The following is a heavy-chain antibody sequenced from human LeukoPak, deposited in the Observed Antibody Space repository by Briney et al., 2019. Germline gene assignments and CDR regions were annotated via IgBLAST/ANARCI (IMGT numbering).Heavy chain of an antibody. D-gene: IGHD2-15*01. J-gene: IGHJ4*02. CDR2: IYYSGST. V-gene: IGHV4-59*01. Sequence: SETLSLTCTVSGGSIRSYYWSWIRQPPGKGLEWIGYIYYSGSTNYNPSLKSRVTISVDTSKNQFSLKLSSVTAADTAVYYCAREVDCSGGSCYHFDYWGQGTLVTVSS. CDR3: AREVDCSGGSCYHFDY. CDR1: GGSIRSYY.